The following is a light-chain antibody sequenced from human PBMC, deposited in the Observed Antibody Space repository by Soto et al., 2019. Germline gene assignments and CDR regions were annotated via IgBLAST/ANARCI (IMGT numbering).Light chain of an antibody. J-gene: IGKJ2*01. Sequence: DIVMTQSPLSLSVTPGEPASISCRSSQSLLHTNGYNYLDWYLQRPGQSPQLLISLASNRASGVPDRFSGSGSGTDFTLKISRVEAEDVGVYYCMQDLQTPPYTFGQGTKVEIK. CDR1: QSLLHTNGYNY. V-gene: IGKV2-28*01. CDR3: MQDLQTPPYT. CDR2: LAS.